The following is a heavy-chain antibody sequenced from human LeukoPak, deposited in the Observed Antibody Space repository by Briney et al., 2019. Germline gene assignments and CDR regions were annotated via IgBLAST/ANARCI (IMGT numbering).Heavy chain of an antibody. D-gene: IGHD6-6*01. V-gene: IGHV3-23*01. CDR2: ISGTDGST. J-gene: IGHJ4*02. CDR1: GFTFSSYA. CDR3: AKDRTTTARIFDY. Sequence: PGGSLRLSCAASGFTFSSYAMSWVRQAPGKGLEWVSGISGTDGSTYYVDSVKGRFTISRDNSKNTLYLQINSLRAEDTAIYYCAKDRTTTARIFDYWGQGTLVTVSS.